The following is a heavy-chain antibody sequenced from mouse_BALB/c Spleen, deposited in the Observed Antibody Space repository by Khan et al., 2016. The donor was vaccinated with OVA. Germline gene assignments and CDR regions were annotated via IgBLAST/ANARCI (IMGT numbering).Heavy chain of an antibody. D-gene: IGHD1-1*01. V-gene: IGHV1S41*01. CDR1: GYTFTSYW. J-gene: IGHJ4*01. CDR3: ARENYYGRSCYAMDY. Sequence: DLVKPGTSVKLYCKASGYTFTSYWINWIKQRLGQGLEWIGRIGPGSSNTYYNEMFKGKAALTVDKSSSTAYIQPSSPSSEDSAVYCCARENYYGRSCYAMDYWGQGTSVTVSS. CDR2: IGPGSSNT.